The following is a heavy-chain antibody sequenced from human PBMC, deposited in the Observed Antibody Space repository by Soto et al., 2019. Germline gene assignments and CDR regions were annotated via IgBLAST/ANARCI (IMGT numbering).Heavy chain of an antibody. J-gene: IGHJ6*02. V-gene: IGHV3-11*05. CDR1: GLTFSDYY. Sequence: QVQLVESGGGLVKPGGSLRLSCAASGLTFSDYYMSWIRQAPGKGLEWVSYITHGGDYTKYADSVQGRFTISRDNAKNSLYLQMNSLRAEDTAVYYCARELDGIDVWGQGTTVIVSS. CDR2: ITHGGDYT. CDR3: ARELDGIDV.